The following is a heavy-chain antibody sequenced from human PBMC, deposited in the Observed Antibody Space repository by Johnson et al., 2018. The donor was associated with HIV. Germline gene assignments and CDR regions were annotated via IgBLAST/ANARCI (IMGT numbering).Heavy chain of an antibody. CDR2: IYSGGST. Sequence: VQPVESGGGLVQPGGSLRLSCAASGFTVSSNYMSWVRQAPGKGLEWVSVIYSGGSTDYAASVQGRFTNSRDNVKNSLYLQMDSLRPEDTAVYYCSRGRHGGIQPSDAFDVWGQGTMVTVSS. J-gene: IGHJ3*01. CDR3: SRGRHGGIQPSDAFDV. CDR1: GFTVSSNY. D-gene: IGHD3-16*01. V-gene: IGHV3-66*01.